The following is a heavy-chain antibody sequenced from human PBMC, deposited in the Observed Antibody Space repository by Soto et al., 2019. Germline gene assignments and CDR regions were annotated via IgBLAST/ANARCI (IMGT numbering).Heavy chain of an antibody. V-gene: IGHV4-59*01. Sequence: QVQLQESGPGLVKTSETLSLTGTVSGGSMRTYYWSWIRQPPGKGLEWIGYVYYSGSTKFNPSLKSRVPLSVDTSKNQFSLKLSSVTAADTAGYYCARGEYDSSGYYSFDSWGQGTLVTVSS. J-gene: IGHJ4*02. D-gene: IGHD3-22*01. CDR2: VYYSGST. CDR1: GGSMRTYY. CDR3: ARGEYDSSGYYSFDS.